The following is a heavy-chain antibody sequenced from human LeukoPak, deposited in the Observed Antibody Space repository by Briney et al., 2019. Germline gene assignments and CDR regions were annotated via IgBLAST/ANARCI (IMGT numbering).Heavy chain of an antibody. CDR2: IYYTGST. J-gene: IGHJ4*02. V-gene: IGHV4-59*08. Sequence: SETLSLTCTVSGGSISGYYWSWIRQPPGKGLEWIGYIYYTGSTNYNPSLKSRVTISVDTSKNQFSLELSSVTAADTAVYYCARRGYSGYERFDYWGQGTLVTVSA. CDR1: GGSISGYY. CDR3: ARRGYSGYERFDY. D-gene: IGHD5-12*01.